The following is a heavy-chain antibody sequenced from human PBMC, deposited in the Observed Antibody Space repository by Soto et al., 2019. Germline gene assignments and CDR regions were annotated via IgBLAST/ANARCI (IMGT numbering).Heavy chain of an antibody. Sequence: QGHLVQSGAEVKRPGASVRVSCESSGYMFTSYFIHWVRQAPGQGLEWVGVINPSDGTKIYAQKFQDRITMTRDTSTTTVDMELSSLRSEDTDVYYCARDKDSSARPRAECDYWCQGPLITVAS. J-gene: IGHJ4*02. CDR2: INPSDGTK. V-gene: IGHV1-46*01. CDR3: ARDKDSSARPRAECDY. CDR1: GYMFTSYF. D-gene: IGHD6-19*01.